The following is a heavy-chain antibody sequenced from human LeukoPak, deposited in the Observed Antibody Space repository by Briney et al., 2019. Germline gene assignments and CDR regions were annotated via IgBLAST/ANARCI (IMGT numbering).Heavy chain of an antibody. D-gene: IGHD3-22*01. CDR3: ARDHRRFYYDSSGYYRFDY. J-gene: IGHJ4*02. CDR2: INPNSGGT. V-gene: IGHV1-2*02. CDR1: GYTFTGYY. Sequence: ASVKVSCKASGYTFTGYYMHWVRQAPGQGLEWMGWINPNSGGTNYAQKFQGRVTITADESTSTAYMELSSLRSEDTAVYYCARDHRRFYYDSSGYYRFDYWGQGTLVTVSS.